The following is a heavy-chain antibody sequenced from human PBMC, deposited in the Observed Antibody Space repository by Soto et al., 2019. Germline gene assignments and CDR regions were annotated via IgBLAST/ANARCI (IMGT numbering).Heavy chain of an antibody. Sequence: QVQLVQSGAEVKKPGASVKVSCKASGYTFTSYGISWVRQAPGQGLEWMGWISAYNGNTNYAQKLQGRVTMTTDTSTSTAYMELRSLRSDDTAVYYCASLFTMVRGADQYYYYYGMDVWGQGTTVTVSS. CDR2: ISAYNGNT. J-gene: IGHJ6*02. V-gene: IGHV1-18*01. D-gene: IGHD3-10*01. CDR3: ASLFTMVRGADQYYYYYGMDV. CDR1: GYTFTSYG.